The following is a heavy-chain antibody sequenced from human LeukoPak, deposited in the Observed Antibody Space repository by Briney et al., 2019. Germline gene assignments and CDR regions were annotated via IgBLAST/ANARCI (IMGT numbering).Heavy chain of an antibody. Sequence: SETLSLXCTVSGGSISSYYWSWSRQPAGKGLEWIGRIYTSGSTNYNPSLKSRVTMSVDTSKNQFSLKLSSVTAADTAVYYRARATVTPGIFDYWGQGTLVTVSS. V-gene: IGHV4-4*07. CDR3: ARATVTPGIFDY. CDR2: IYTSGST. J-gene: IGHJ4*02. D-gene: IGHD4-11*01. CDR1: GGSISSYY.